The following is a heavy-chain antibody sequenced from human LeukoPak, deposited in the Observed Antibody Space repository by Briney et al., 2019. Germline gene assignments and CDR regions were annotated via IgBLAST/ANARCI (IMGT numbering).Heavy chain of an antibody. CDR2: ISYDGSNK. D-gene: IGHD5-12*01. V-gene: IGHV3-30*18. J-gene: IGHJ4*02. CDR1: GFTFSSYG. Sequence: PGRSLRLSCAASGFTFSSYGMHWVRQAPGKGLEWVAVISYDGSNKYYADSVKGRFTISRDNSKNTLYLQMNSLRAEDTAVYYCAKEMDIVATIGIFDYWGQGTLVTVSS. CDR3: AKEMDIVATIGIFDY.